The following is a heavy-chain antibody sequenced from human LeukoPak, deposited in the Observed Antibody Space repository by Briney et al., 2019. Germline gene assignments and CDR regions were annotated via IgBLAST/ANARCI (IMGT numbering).Heavy chain of an antibody. V-gene: IGHV3-7*01. CDR1: GITFSSYW. CDR3: AKGAFRDQVQGYYYLDV. D-gene: IGHD3-10*01. J-gene: IGHJ6*03. Sequence: GGSLRLSCAAFGITFSSYWMSWVRQAPGKGLEWVANMKQDGSEKYYVDSVKGRFIISRDNAKNSLYLQMNSLRAEDTAVYYCAKGAFRDQVQGYYYLDVWGKGTTVTVSS. CDR2: MKQDGSEK.